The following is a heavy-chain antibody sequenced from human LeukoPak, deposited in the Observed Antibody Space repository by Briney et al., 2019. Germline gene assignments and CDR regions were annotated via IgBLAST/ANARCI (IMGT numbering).Heavy chain of an antibody. CDR2: IYTSGST. D-gene: IGHD6-13*01. CDR3: ARDYRYSSSWPHFDY. J-gene: IGHJ4*02. V-gene: IGHV4-4*07. Sequence: SETLSLTCTASGGSISSYYWSWIRQPAGKGLEWIGRIYTSGSTNYNPSLKSRVTMSVDTSKSQFSLRLSSVTAADTAVYYCARDYRYSSSWPHFDYWGQGTLVTVSS. CDR1: GGSISSYY.